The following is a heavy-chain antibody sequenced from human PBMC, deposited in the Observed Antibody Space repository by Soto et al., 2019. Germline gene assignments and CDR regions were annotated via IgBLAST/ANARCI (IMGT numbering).Heavy chain of an antibody. CDR3: ASRALGADYFDY. V-gene: IGHV4-59*08. J-gene: IGHJ4*02. D-gene: IGHD3-10*01. CDR1: GGSFSGYY. CDR2: IYYSGST. Sequence: SETLSLTCAVYGGSFSGYYWSWIRQPPGKGLEWIGYIYYSGSTSYNSPLKSRVTISIDTSKNQFSLKLSSVTAADTAVYYCASRALGADYFDYWGQGTLVTVSS.